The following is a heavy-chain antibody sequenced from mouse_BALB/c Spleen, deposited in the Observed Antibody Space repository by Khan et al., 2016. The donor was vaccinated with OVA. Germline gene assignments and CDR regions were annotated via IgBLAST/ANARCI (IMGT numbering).Heavy chain of an antibody. D-gene: IGHD2-14*01. Sequence: QIQLVQSGPELKKPGETVRISCKASGYTFTTAGMQWVQKMPGKGLKWIGWINTHSGVPKYAEDFKGRFAFSLETSASPAYLQISNLNNEDTATYFCTKSYRYYWYFDVWGAGTTVTVSS. CDR1: GYTFTTAG. J-gene: IGHJ1*01. V-gene: IGHV9-4*02. CDR3: TKSYRYYWYFDV. CDR2: INTHSGVP.